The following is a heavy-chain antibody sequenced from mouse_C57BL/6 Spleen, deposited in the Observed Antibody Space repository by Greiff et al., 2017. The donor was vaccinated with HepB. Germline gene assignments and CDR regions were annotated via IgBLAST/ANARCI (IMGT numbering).Heavy chain of an antibody. V-gene: IGHV1-63*01. CDR3: ARKGDEAWFAY. J-gene: IGHJ3*01. Sequence: VQLQQSGAELVRPGTSVKMSCKASGYTFTNYWIGWAKQRPGHGLEWIGDIYTGGGYTNYNEKFKGKATLTADKSSSTAYMQFRSLTSEDSAIYYCARKGDEAWFAYWGQGTLVTVSA. CDR1: GYTFTNYW. CDR2: IYTGGGYT.